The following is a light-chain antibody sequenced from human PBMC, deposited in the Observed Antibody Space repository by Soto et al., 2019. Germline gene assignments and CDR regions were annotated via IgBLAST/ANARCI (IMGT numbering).Light chain of an antibody. V-gene: IGKV3-15*01. CDR3: QQYNNWPPKWT. J-gene: IGKJ1*01. Sequence: EIVMTQSPATLSVSPGERATLSCRDSQSVSSNLAWYQQKPGQAPRLLIYGASTRATGIPARFSGSGSGTEFTLTISSLQSEDFAVYYCQQYNNWPPKWTFGQGTKVDIK. CDR2: GAS. CDR1: QSVSSN.